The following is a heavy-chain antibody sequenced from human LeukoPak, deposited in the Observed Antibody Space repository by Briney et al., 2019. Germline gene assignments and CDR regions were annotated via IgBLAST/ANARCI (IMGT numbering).Heavy chain of an antibody. CDR2: MYYSGST. CDR3: ARAREFSSSSGRAYYFDY. V-gene: IGHV4-39*07. J-gene: IGHJ4*02. CDR1: RGSISGSNYY. D-gene: IGHD6-6*01. Sequence: SETLSLTCTVSRGSISGSNYYWGWIRQPPGKGLEWIGSMYYSGSTYYNPSLKSRVTISVDTSKNQFSLKLSSVTAADTAVYYCARAREFSSSSGRAYYFDYWGQGTLVTVSS.